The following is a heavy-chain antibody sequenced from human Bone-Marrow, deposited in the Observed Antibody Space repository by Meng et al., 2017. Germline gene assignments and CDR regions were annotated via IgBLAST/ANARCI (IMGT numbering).Heavy chain of an antibody. CDR1: GVSISTYY. V-gene: IGHV4-59*01. Sequence: QVQLQESGPGLVKPSETLSLTCTASGVSISTYYWSWIRQSPEKALEWIGYINYSGRTNYIPSLRSRATISVDPSKNQFSLNLRSVTAADTAVYYCARGPSHGGSYSDYWGQGTLVTVSS. D-gene: IGHD2-21*02. J-gene: IGHJ4*02. CDR2: INYSGRT. CDR3: ARGPSHGGSYSDY.